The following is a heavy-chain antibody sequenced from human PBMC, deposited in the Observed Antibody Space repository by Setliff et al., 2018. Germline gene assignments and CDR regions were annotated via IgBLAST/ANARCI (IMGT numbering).Heavy chain of an antibody. CDR1: GYTFTGYS. Sequence: ASVKVSCKASGYTFTGYSMHWVRQAPGQGLEWMGRINPNSGGTNYAQKFQGRVTMTRETSISTAYMELSRLRSDDTAVYYCARVGSPAPLYYGNYWGQGTLVTVSS. D-gene: IGHD3-10*01. V-gene: IGHV1-2*06. J-gene: IGHJ4*02. CDR2: INPNSGGT. CDR3: ARVGSPAPLYYGNY.